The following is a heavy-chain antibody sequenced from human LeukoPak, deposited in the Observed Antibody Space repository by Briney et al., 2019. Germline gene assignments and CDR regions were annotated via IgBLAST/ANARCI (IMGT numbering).Heavy chain of an antibody. J-gene: IGHJ4*02. Sequence: PGGSLRLSCAASGFTYSNSWMNWVRQAPGKGLEWVANIKPDGSEKYYVDSVKGRFTISRDNADNLLHLQMNSLRVEDTAVYFCTRVSVLEVEDYWGQGTLVTVSS. CDR2: IKPDGSEK. CDR3: TRVSVLEVEDY. D-gene: IGHD2-8*01. V-gene: IGHV3-7*01. CDR1: GFTYSNSW.